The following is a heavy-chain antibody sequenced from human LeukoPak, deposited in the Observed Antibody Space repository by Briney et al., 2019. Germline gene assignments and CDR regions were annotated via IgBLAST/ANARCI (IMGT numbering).Heavy chain of an antibody. CDR3: ARLSYCGGDCHYNSYFDF. V-gene: IGHV5-51*01. CDR2: IYPGDSET. CDR1: GYRFTTYW. J-gene: IGHJ4*02. Sequence: ESLKISCKASGYRFTTYWIAWVRQMPGKGLEWMGIIYPGDSETRYSPSFHGQVTISADKSISTAYLQWSSLQASDSAMYYCARLSYCGGDCHYNSYFDFWGQGTLVSVSS. D-gene: IGHD2-21*02.